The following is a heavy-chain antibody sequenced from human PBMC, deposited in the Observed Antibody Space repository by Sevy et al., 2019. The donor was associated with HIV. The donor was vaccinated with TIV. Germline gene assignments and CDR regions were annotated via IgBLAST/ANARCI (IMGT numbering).Heavy chain of an antibody. CDR2: ISSSGSTI. Sequence: AGSLRLSCAASGFTFSDYYMSWIRQAPGKGLEWVSYISSSGSTIYYADSVKGRFTISRDNAKNSLYLQMSSLRAEDTAVYYCARVRYNYGSYYFDYWGQGTLVTVSS. CDR3: ARVRYNYGSYYFDY. CDR1: GFTFSDYY. D-gene: IGHD5-18*01. J-gene: IGHJ4*02. V-gene: IGHV3-11*01.